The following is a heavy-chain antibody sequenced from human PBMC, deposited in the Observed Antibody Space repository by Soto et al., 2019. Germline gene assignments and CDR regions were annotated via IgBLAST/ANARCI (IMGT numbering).Heavy chain of an antibody. CDR3: ARVWGSGWSFDY. V-gene: IGHV1-3*01. D-gene: IGHD6-19*01. CDR1: GYTITTYA. J-gene: IGHJ4*02. Sequence: GASVKVSCKASGYTITTYAMHWVRQAPGQRLEWMGWINAGNGNTKYSQKFQGRVTITRDTSASTAYMELSSLGSEDTAVYYCARVWGSGWSFDYWGQGTLVTVSS. CDR2: INAGNGNT.